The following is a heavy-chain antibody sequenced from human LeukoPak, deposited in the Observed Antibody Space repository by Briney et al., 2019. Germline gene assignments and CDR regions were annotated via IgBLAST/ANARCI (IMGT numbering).Heavy chain of an antibody. V-gene: IGHV3-23*01. CDR2: ISGSGGST. CDR3: YARELEWFDP. D-gene: IGHD3-3*02. J-gene: IGHJ5*02. CDR1: GFTFSSYA. Sequence: GGSLTLSCAASGFTFSSYAMSWVRQPPGKGLGWVSAISGSGGSTYYADPVKGQFTISRGNPKNTLYLQMNSLRAEDTAVYYCYARELEWFDPWGQGTLVTVSS.